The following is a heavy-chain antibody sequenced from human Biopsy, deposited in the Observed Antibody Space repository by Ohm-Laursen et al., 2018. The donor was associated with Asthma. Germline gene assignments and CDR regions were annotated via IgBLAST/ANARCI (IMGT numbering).Heavy chain of an antibody. CDR2: ISVYNGNT. Sequence: SVKPSCKTSGYTFNSAGITWVRQAPGQGRGWMGWISVYNGNTKVAQKLQDRVTMITDTSTSTAYMELRSLRSDDTAVYFCARAVDYSHYYGIDVWGQGTTVTVS. D-gene: IGHD3-10*01. CDR3: ARAVDYSHYYGIDV. V-gene: IGHV1-18*01. J-gene: IGHJ6*02. CDR1: GYTFNSAG.